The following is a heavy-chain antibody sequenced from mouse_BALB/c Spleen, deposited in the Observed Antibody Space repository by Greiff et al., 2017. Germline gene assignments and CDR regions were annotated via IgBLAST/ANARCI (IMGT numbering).Heavy chain of an antibody. CDR3: AREYGKSYYAMDY. CDR2: ISYSGST. J-gene: IGHJ4*01. Sequence: DVKLVESGPGLVKPSQSLSLTCTVTGYSITSDYAWNWIRQFPGNTLEWMGYISYSGSTSYNPSLKSRISITRDTSKNQFFLQLNSVTTEDTATYYCAREYGKSYYAMDYWGQGTSVTVSS. CDR1: GYSITSDYA. V-gene: IGHV3-2*02. D-gene: IGHD2-10*02.